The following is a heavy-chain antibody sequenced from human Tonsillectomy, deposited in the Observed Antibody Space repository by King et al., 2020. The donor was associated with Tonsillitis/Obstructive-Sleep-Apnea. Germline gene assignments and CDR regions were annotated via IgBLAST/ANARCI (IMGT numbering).Heavy chain of an antibody. V-gene: IGHV3-11*01. CDR3: ARGQWPQLEKVVPAATGFDY. Sequence: VQLVESGGGLVKPGGSLRLSCAASGFTFSDYYMSWIRQAPGKGLEWVSYISSSGSTIYYADSVKGRFTISRDNAKNSLYLQMNSLRAEDTAVYYCARGQWPQLEKVVPAATGFDYWGQGTLVTVSS. CDR2: ISSSGSTI. D-gene: IGHD2-2*01. J-gene: IGHJ4*02. CDR1: GFTFSDYY.